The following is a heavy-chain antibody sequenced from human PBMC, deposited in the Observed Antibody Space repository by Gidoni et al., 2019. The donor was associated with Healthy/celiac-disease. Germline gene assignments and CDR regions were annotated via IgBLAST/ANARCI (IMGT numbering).Heavy chain of an antibody. D-gene: IGHD3-3*01. CDR2: IKSKTDGGTT. Sequence: EVQLVESGGGLVKPGGSLRLSCAASGFTFSNAWMSWVRQAPGKGLEWVGRIKSKTDGGTTDYAAPVKGRFTISRDDSKNTLYLQMNSLKTEDTAVYYCTTDNGDFWSGYYSGMDVWGQGTTVTVSS. CDR1: GFTFSNAW. V-gene: IGHV3-15*01. CDR3: TTDNGDFWSGYYSGMDV. J-gene: IGHJ6*02.